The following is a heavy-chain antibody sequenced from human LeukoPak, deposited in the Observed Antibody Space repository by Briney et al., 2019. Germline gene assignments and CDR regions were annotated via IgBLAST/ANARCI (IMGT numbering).Heavy chain of an antibody. D-gene: IGHD1-1*01. V-gene: IGHV3-53*01. Sequence: PGGSLRLSCAASGFAVSNNYMTWVRQAPGKGLEWVSIIFAGVGTYYADSVRGRFTISRDNSQNTSYLQMNSLEAEDAAVYYCARGDRGTGQHFDYWGQGTLVIVS. CDR3: ARGDRGTGQHFDY. CDR2: IFAGVGT. CDR1: GFAVSNNY. J-gene: IGHJ4*02.